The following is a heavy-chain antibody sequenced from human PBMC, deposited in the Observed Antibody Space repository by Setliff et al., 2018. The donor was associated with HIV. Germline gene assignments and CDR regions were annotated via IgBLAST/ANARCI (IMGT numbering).Heavy chain of an antibody. CDR1: GGSISDFY. Sequence: SETLSLTCDVSGGSISDFYWSWLRQPAGKGPELIGHIYVGGSVIYNPSLASRVTISMVPSKNQFSLDLSSVTAADTAKYYCARAKTIGVSAVFFDPWGQGRPVTVSS. CDR2: IYVGGSV. D-gene: IGHD3-3*01. CDR3: ARAKTIGVSAVFFDP. J-gene: IGHJ5*02. V-gene: IGHV4-4*07.